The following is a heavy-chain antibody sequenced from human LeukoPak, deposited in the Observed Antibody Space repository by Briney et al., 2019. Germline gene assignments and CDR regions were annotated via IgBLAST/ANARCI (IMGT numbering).Heavy chain of an antibody. V-gene: IGHV3-23*01. J-gene: IGHJ4*02. D-gene: IGHD1-7*01. CDR2: TSDRGDYT. CDR1: GVTFTSYS. CDR3: ARKAQYNGHYPLDY. Sequence: GGSLRLSCAASGVTFTSYSMSWVRQAPGKGLEWVSGTSDRGDYTYYADSVKGRFTISRDSSKNTLFLQMNSLRAEDTALYFCARKAQYNGHYPLDYWGQGTLVTVSS.